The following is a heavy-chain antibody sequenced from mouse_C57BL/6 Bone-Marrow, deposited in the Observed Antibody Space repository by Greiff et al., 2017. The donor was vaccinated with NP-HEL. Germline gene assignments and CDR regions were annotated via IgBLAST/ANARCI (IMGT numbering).Heavy chain of an antibody. CDR3: ARNGYYGWYFDV. D-gene: IGHD2-3*01. CDR1: GYTFTSYW. Sequence: QVLLQQPGAELVMPGASVKLSCTASGYTFTSYWMHWVQQRPGQGLEWIGDIDPSDSYTNYNHKFKGKSTFTVDKSSSAAYMQLSNLTAEDSAVYYCARNGYYGWYFDVWGTGTTVTVSS. CDR2: IDPSDSYT. J-gene: IGHJ1*03. V-gene: IGHV1-69*01.